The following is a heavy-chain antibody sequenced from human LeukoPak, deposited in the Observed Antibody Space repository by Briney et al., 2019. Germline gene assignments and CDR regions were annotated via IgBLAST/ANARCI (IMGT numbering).Heavy chain of an antibody. CDR3: ARGPRYGYGRSSGWFDY. CDR1: GYTFTSYD. J-gene: IGHJ4*02. D-gene: IGHD6-19*01. CDR2: MNPNSGNT. V-gene: IGHV1-8*01. Sequence: ASVKVSCKASGYTFTSYDIHWVRQATGQGLEWMGWMNPNSGNTGYAQKFQGRVTMTRNTSISTAYMELSSLRSEDTAVYYCARGPRYGYGRSSGWFDYWGQGTLVTVSS.